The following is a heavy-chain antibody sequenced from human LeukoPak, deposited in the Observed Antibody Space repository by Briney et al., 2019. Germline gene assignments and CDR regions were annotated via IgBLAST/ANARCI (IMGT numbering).Heavy chain of an antibody. J-gene: IGHJ4*02. D-gene: IGHD2-2*01. CDR3: ARGTDIVVVPAY. CDR1: GFTFSSYA. Sequence: GGSLRLSCAASGFTFSSYAMHWVRQAPGKGLEWVAVISYDGSNKYYADSMKGRFTISRDNSKNTLYLQMNSLRAEDTAVYYCARGTDIVVVPAYWGQGTLVTVSS. V-gene: IGHV3-30-3*01. CDR2: ISYDGSNK.